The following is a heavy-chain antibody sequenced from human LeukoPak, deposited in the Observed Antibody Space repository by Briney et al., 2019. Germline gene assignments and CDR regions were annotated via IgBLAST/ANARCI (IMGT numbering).Heavy chain of an antibody. CDR3: AKDMAAYYYSSGNIDY. CDR2: ISNSGSII. D-gene: IGHD3-10*01. CDR1: GFIFSDYY. Sequence: GGSLRLSCAASGFIFSDYYMSYIRQAPGKGLEWVSYISNSGSIIKYADSVKGRFTISRDNSKNSLYLQMNSLRAEDTALYYCAKDMAAYYYSSGNIDYWGQGTLVTVSS. V-gene: IGHV3-11*01. J-gene: IGHJ4*02.